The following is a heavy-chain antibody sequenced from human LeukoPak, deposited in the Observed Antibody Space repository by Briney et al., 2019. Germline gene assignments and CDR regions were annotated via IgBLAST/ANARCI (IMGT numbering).Heavy chain of an antibody. CDR1: GFTFSSQA. J-gene: IGHJ4*02. CDR2: ISDTGGST. Sequence: PGGSLRLSCAASGFTFSSQAMSWIRQAPGKGLEWVSAISDTGGSTYYADSVKGRFTISRDNSKNTLYLQMDSLRAEDTAVYYCARVRDVYGQFDYWGQGTLVTVSS. CDR3: ARVRDVYGQFDY. D-gene: IGHD5/OR15-5a*01. V-gene: IGHV3-23*01.